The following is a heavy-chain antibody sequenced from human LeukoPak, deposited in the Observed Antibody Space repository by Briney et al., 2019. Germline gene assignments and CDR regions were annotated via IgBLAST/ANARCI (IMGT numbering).Heavy chain of an antibody. J-gene: IGHJ4*02. CDR3: AEDHGRRYSSSRKGYFDY. Sequence: PGGSLRLSCAASGFTFSSYAMSWVRQAPGKGLEWVSAISGSGGSTYYADSVKGRFTVSRDNSKNTLYLQMNSLRAEDTAVYYCAEDHGRRYSSSRKGYFDYWGQGTLVTVSS. D-gene: IGHD6-13*01. V-gene: IGHV3-23*01. CDR1: GFTFSSYA. CDR2: ISGSGGST.